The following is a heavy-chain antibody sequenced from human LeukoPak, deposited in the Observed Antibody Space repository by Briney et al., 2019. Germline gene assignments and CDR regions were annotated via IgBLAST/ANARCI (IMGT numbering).Heavy chain of an antibody. Sequence: SVKVSCKASGGTFSSYAISWVRQAPGQGLEWMGGIIPIFGTANYAQKFQGRVTITADESTSTANLELSGLRSEDTAVYYCARSTVDTGMVSPRSFDYWGQGTLVTVSS. V-gene: IGHV1-69*13. CDR1: GGTFSSYA. CDR3: ARSTVDTGMVSPRSFDY. CDR2: IIPIFGTA. D-gene: IGHD5-18*01. J-gene: IGHJ4*02.